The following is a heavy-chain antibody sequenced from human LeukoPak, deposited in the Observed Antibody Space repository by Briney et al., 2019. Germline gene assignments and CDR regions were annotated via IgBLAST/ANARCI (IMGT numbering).Heavy chain of an antibody. J-gene: IGHJ4*02. D-gene: IGHD6-19*01. CDR3: ARDTVAGTFDY. CDR2: ISPSADII. CDR1: GFTFSDYY. V-gene: IGHV3-11*01. Sequence: GGSLRLSCAASGFTFSDYYISWIRQAPGKGLEWVSDISPSADIISYADSVKGRFIISRDYAKESVHLQMNSLRVQDSAVYYRARDTVAGTFDYWGQGTQVPVSS.